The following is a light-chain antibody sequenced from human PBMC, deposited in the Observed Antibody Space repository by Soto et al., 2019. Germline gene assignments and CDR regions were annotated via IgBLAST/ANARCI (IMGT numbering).Light chain of an antibody. Sequence: QSALTQPASVSGSPGQSITISCTGTSSDVGGYNYVSWYQQHPGKAPTLMIYDVSNRPSGVSNRISGSKSGNTASLTISGLQAEDEADYYCSSYTASSTLVVFGTGTKLTVL. V-gene: IGLV2-14*01. CDR2: DVS. CDR3: SSYTASSTLVV. J-gene: IGLJ1*01. CDR1: SSDVGGYNY.